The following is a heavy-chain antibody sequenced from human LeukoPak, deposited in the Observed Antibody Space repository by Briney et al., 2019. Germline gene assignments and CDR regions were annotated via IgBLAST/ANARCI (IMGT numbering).Heavy chain of an antibody. CDR3: AELGITMIGGV. J-gene: IGHJ6*04. Sequence: GALRLSCAASGFTFSNYTMNWVRQAPGKGLEWVSSISSRSSYIYYADSLKGRFTISRDNAKNSLYLQMNSLRAEDTAVYYCAELGITMIGGVWGKGITVTISS. CDR1: GFTFSNYT. V-gene: IGHV3-21*01. CDR2: ISSRSSYI. D-gene: IGHD3-10*02.